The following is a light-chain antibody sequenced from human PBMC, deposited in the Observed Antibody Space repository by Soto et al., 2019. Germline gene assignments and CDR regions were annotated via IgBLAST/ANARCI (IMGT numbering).Light chain of an antibody. V-gene: IGLV1-47*01. CDR2: RNN. J-gene: IGLJ3*02. CDR3: AAWDDSLRGWV. CDR1: NSFIGSNY. Sequence: QSVLTQPPSASVTPGQRVTISCSGSNSFIGSNYFYWYQQVPGMAPKLLIYRNNERPSGVPDRFSGSRSGTSASLAISGLRSEDEADYYCAAWDDSLRGWVFGGGTTLTVL.